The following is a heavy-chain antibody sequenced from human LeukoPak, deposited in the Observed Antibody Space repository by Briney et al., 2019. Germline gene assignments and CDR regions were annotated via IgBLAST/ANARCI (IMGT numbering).Heavy chain of an antibody. Sequence: GASVTVSCKASGYTFTSYYMHWVRQAPGQGLEWMGWINPNSGGTKYAQKFQGRVTMTRDTSISTAYMDLSSLGSDDTAVFYCVRKSATRRTSEFDYWGQGTTVTVSS. V-gene: IGHV1-2*02. D-gene: IGHD2-15*01. J-gene: IGHJ4*02. CDR3: VRKSATRRTSEFDY. CDR2: INPNSGGT. CDR1: GYTFTSYY.